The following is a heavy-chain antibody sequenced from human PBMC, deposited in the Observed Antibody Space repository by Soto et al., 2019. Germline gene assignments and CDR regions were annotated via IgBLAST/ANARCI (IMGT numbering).Heavy chain of an antibody. J-gene: IGHJ6*02. CDR3: AGDGVAPYHFSGTAV. V-gene: IGHV1-18*01. Sequence: QVQLVQPGAEVKKPGASVKVYWKASGYTFTRSGITWARQAPGQGLEWLGWISPYNGDTNHAQTFQGRGSMTTDTATRTFHMEVRSLRSDDTAVYSCAGDGVAPYHFSGTAVWRPGTPVTVSS. CDR1: GYTFTRSG. CDR2: ISPYNGDT. D-gene: IGHD5-12*01.